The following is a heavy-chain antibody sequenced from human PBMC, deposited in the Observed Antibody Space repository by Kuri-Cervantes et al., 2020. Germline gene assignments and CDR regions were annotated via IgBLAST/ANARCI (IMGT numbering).Heavy chain of an antibody. CDR1: GFSLSTSGVG. V-gene: IGHV2-5*02. J-gene: IGHJ6*02. Sequence: SGPTLVKPTQTLTLTCTFSGFSLSTSGVGVGWIRQPPGKTLEWLAVIYWDDDKRYSPSLKSRLTITKDTSKNQVVLTMTNMDPVDTATYYCAHSLYSGGNSDYYAMDVWGQGATVTVSS. D-gene: IGHD4-23*01. CDR3: AHSLYSGGNSDYYAMDV. CDR2: IYWDDDK.